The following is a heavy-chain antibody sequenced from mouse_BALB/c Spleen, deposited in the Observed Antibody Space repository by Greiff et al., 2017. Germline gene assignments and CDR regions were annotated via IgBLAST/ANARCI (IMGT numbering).Heavy chain of an antibody. CDR1: GYAFSSYW. D-gene: IGHD4-1*01. V-gene: IGHV1-80*01. CDR2: IYPGDGDT. Sequence: VQLQESGAELVRPGSSVKISCKASGYAFSSYWMNWVKQRPGQGLEWIGQIYPGDGDTNYNGKFKGKATLTADKSSSTAYMQLSSLTSEDSAVYFCARWKLGSYAMDYWGQGTSVTVSS. J-gene: IGHJ4*01. CDR3: ARWKLGSYAMDY.